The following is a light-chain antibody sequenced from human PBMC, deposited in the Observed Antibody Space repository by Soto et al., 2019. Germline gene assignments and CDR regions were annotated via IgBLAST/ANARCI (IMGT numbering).Light chain of an antibody. V-gene: IGLV2-11*01. CDR3: CSSAGSRYV. J-gene: IGLJ1*01. Sequence: QSALTQPRSVSGSPGQSVTISCTGTSSDVGGYNYVSWYQQHPGKAPKLMIYDVSKRPSGVPDRFSGSKSGNTASLTISGLQAEDEADYYCCSSAGSRYVFGTGTKVTVL. CDR2: DVS. CDR1: SSDVGGYNY.